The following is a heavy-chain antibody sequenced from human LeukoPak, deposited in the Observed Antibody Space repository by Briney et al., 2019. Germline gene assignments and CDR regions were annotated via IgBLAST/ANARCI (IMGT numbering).Heavy chain of an antibody. CDR2: ISAYNGNT. V-gene: IGHV1-18*01. Sequence: VAPVKVSCKASGYTFTSYGISWVRQAPGQGLEWMGWISAYNGNTNYAQKLQGRVTMTTDTSTSTAYMELRSLRSDDTAVYYCARDDYYDSSGYPFDYWGQGTLVTVSS. CDR1: GYTFTSYG. D-gene: IGHD3-22*01. CDR3: ARDDYYDSSGYPFDY. J-gene: IGHJ4*02.